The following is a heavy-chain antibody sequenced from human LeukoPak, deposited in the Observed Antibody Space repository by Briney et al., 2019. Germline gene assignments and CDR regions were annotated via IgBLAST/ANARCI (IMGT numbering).Heavy chain of an antibody. CDR1: GFTFSSYW. J-gene: IGHJ6*02. V-gene: IGHV3-30*18. Sequence: GGSLRLSCAASGFTFSSYWMSWVRQAPGKGLEWVAVISYDGSNKYYADSVKGRFTISRDNSKNTLYLQMNSLRAEDTAVYYCAKDHRWFGELLLYDFPHYGMDVWGQGTTVTVSS. CDR2: ISYDGSNK. D-gene: IGHD3-10*01. CDR3: AKDHRWFGELLLYDFPHYGMDV.